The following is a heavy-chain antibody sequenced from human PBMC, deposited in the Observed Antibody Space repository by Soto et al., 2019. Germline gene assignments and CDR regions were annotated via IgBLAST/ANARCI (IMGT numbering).Heavy chain of an antibody. D-gene: IGHD4-4*01. CDR2: IIPFIGTA. Sequence: QVQLVQSGAEVKKPGSSVTVSCKASGGTFSSYAISWVRQAPGQGLEWMGRIIPFIGTANYAQKFQGRVTITADESTSTASMELTSLRSEDTAVYSCARVVTTTVTASYYSGMAVWGQGTTVTVSS. CDR1: GGTFSSYA. CDR3: ARVVTTTVTASYYSGMAV. J-gene: IGHJ6*02. V-gene: IGHV1-69*18.